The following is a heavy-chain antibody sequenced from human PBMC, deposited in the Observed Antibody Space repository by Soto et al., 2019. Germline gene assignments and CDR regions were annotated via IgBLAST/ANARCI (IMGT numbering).Heavy chain of an antibody. CDR1: GGSISSGGYY. CDR3: ASGPSGKYYDFWSGYYRGYYFDY. CDR2: IYYGGST. V-gene: IGHV4-31*03. D-gene: IGHD3-3*01. J-gene: IGHJ4*02. Sequence: SETLSLTCTVSGGSISSGGYYWSWIRQHPGKGLEWIGYIYYGGSTYYNPSLKSRVTISVDTSKNQFSLKLSSVTAADTAVYYCASGPSGKYYDFWSGYYRGYYFDYWGQGTLVTVSS.